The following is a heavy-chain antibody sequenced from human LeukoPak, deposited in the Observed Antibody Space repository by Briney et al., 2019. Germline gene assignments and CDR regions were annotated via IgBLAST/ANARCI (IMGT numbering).Heavy chain of an antibody. D-gene: IGHD2-2*01. CDR2: IYTTGST. J-gene: IGHJ5*02. CDR1: GDSISSDNYY. CDR3: ARERIGYCSRTSCYAGNWLDP. V-gene: IGHV4-61*02. Sequence: PSETLSLTCAVPGDSISSDNYYWSWIRQPAGKGLEWIGRIYTTGSTNYNPSLKSRVSISVDTSKNQFSLKLNSVTAADTAVYYCARERIGYCSRTSCYAGNWLDPWGQGTLVTVSS.